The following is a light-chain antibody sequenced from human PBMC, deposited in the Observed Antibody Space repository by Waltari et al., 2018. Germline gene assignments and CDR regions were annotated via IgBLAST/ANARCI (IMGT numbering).Light chain of an antibody. CDR3: SSYTTCTTLV. CDR1: SSDVGYYNY. J-gene: IGLJ3*02. Sequence: QSALTQPASVSGSPGQSITISCTGTSSDVGYYNYVSWYQQHPGKAPKLMIYDVSKRPSGVSNRFSGSKSGNTASLTISGLQAEDEADYYCSSYTTCTTLVFGGGTKLTVL. V-gene: IGLV2-14*01. CDR2: DVS.